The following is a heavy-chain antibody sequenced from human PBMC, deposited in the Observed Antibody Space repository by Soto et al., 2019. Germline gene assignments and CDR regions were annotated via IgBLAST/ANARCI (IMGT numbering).Heavy chain of an antibody. Sequence: ASVKVSCKASGYTFTGYCMHWVRQAPGQGLEWMGWINPNSGGTNYAQKFQGWVTMTRDTSISTAYMELSRLRSDDTAVYYCARERGGYSGYVLYYYYGMDVWGQGTTVTVSS. D-gene: IGHD5-12*01. CDR2: INPNSGGT. J-gene: IGHJ6*02. V-gene: IGHV1-2*04. CDR3: ARERGGYSGYVLYYYYGMDV. CDR1: GYTFTGYC.